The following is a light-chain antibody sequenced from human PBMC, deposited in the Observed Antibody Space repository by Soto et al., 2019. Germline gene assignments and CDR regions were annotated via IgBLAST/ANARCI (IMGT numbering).Light chain of an antibody. J-gene: IGKJ3*01. CDR2: GAS. V-gene: IGKV1-9*01. CDR3: QQLNSSPLT. Sequence: DIPLTQSPSFLSASVGGRVTITCRASQAISSHLAWYQQKPGKAPNLLIYGASTLQSGVPSRFSGSGSGTQFALTISSLQPEDFATYYCQQLNSSPLTVGPGTTVDIK. CDR1: QAISSH.